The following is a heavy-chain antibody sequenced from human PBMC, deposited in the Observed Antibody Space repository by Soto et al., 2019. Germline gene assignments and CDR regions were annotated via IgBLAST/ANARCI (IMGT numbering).Heavy chain of an antibody. Sequence: PGGSLRLSCASSGVTFSSYSMNLVRQAPGKGLEWVSSISSSSSYIYYADSVKGRFTISRDNAKNSLYLQMNSLRAEDTAVYYCARDFPLEDIVPLDIWGQGTMVTVSS. V-gene: IGHV3-21*01. CDR3: ARDFPLEDIVPLDI. D-gene: IGHD2-8*01. J-gene: IGHJ3*02. CDR2: ISSSSSYI. CDR1: GVTFSSYS.